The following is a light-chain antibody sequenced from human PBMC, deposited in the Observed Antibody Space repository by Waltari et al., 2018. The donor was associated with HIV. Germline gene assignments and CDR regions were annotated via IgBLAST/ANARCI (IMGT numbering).Light chain of an antibody. CDR2: VNSDGSH. Sequence: QLVLTQSPSASASLGASVKLTCTLSSDHSTYAIAWHQQQPEKGPRYLMKVNSDGSHSKGDGIPDRFSGSSSGSELYLIISSLQSEDEADYYCQTWGTGIRVFGGGTKLTVL. J-gene: IGLJ3*02. V-gene: IGLV4-69*01. CDR1: SDHSTYA. CDR3: QTWGTGIRV.